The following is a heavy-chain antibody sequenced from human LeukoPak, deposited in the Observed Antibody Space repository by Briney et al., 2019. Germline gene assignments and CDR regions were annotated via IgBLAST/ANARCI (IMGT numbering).Heavy chain of an antibody. Sequence: PGGSLRLSCAASGFTFSSYEMNWVRQVPGKGLEWVSYISSSGSTIYYADSVKGRFTISRDNAKNSLYLQMNSLRAEDTAVYYCAELGITMIGGAWGKGTTVTISS. J-gene: IGHJ6*04. CDR3: AELGITMIGGA. D-gene: IGHD3-10*02. V-gene: IGHV3-48*03. CDR1: GFTFSSYE. CDR2: ISSSGSTI.